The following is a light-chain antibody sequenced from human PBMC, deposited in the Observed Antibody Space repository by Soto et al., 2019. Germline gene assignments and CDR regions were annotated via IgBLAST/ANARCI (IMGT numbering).Light chain of an antibody. V-gene: IGKV3D-15*01. CDR3: QQYSNWPPYT. J-gene: IGKJ2*01. CDR1: QNVGRN. Sequence: EIVMTQSPATLSVSPGERVTLSCRTSQNVGRNLSWYQQKPGQAPRLLIYGASTTATGITGRFSGSGSGTQFALTISGLQSEDFAVYYCQQYSNWPPYTFGQGTMLEIK. CDR2: GAS.